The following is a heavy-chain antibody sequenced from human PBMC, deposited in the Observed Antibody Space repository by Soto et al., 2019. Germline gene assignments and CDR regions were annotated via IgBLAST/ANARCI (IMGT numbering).Heavy chain of an antibody. Sequence: QVQLQESGPGLVKPSQTLSLTCTVSGGSISSGGYYWSWIRQHPGKGLEWIGYIYYSGSTYYNPSLKSRVTISVDTSKNQFSLKLSSVTAADTAVYYCARGRRAVTPRPDYYYGMDVWGQGPTVTVSS. CDR3: ARGRRAVTPRPDYYYGMDV. CDR1: GGSISSGGYY. V-gene: IGHV4-31*03. D-gene: IGHD4-17*01. J-gene: IGHJ6*02. CDR2: IYYSGST.